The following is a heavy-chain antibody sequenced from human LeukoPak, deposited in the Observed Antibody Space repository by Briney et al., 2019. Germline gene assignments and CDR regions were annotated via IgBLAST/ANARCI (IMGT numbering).Heavy chain of an antibody. Sequence: GGSLRLSCAASGFTFSSYAMSWVRQAPGKGLEWDSAISGSGGSTYYADSVKGRFTISRDNSKNTLYLQMNSLRAEDTAVYYCAKGGEYSSSWYWYFDYWGQGTLVTVSS. D-gene: IGHD6-13*01. CDR1: GFTFSSYA. CDR3: AKGGEYSSSWYWYFDY. J-gene: IGHJ4*02. V-gene: IGHV3-23*01. CDR2: ISGSGGST.